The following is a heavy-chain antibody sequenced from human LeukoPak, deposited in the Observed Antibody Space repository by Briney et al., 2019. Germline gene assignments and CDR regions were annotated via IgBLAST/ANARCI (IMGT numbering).Heavy chain of an antibody. CDR2: IYSDGSSNSDGTST. V-gene: IGHV3-11*05. CDR1: GFTFSDYY. CDR3: AKAPVTSCRGAFCYPFDY. D-gene: IGHD2-21*01. Sequence: GGSLRLSCAASGFTFSDYYMSWIRQAPGKGLVWVSRIYSDGSSNSDGTSTNYADSVRGRFTISRDTSKNTVYLQMNSLRVEDAGVYYCAKAPVTSCRGAFCYPFDYWGHGTLVTVSS. J-gene: IGHJ4*01.